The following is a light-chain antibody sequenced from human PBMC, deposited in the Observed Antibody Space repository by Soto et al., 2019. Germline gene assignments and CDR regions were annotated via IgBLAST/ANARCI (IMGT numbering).Light chain of an antibody. CDR3: QQYGRSPLLYT. CDR1: QSVTSNF. CDR2: GAS. Sequence: ENVLTQSPGTLSLSPGERATLSCRASQSVTSNFLAWYQQKPGQAPRLLIYGASTRAAGVPDRFSGSGSGTDFPLTITRLEPEDFAVYSCQQYGRSPLLYTFGQGTKLGVK. J-gene: IGKJ2*01. V-gene: IGKV3-20*01.